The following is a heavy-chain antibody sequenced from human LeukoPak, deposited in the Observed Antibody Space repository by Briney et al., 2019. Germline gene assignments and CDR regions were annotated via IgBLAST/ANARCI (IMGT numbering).Heavy chain of an antibody. Sequence: HVGSLRLSCAGSGCGFTNAWMVWVHQAPGQGVEWVGRIKATIDGGATDLAPPVKGRFTISRDDLTRTLYLQMNSLQTEDTGVYYCTTDFSHFDFSSGYYSYWGQGSLVIVSS. D-gene: IGHD3-3*01. J-gene: IGHJ4*02. CDR2: IKATIDGGAT. CDR3: TTDFSHFDFSSGYYSY. CDR1: GCGFTNAW. V-gene: IGHV3-15*01.